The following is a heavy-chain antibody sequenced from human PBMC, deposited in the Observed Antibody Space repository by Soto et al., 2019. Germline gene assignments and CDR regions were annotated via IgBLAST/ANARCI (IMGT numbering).Heavy chain of an antibody. V-gene: IGHV4-39*07. J-gene: IGHJ4*02. CDR1: GGSISSSSYY. CDR2: IYYSGST. Sequence: PSETLSLTCTVSGGSISSSSYYWGWIRQPPGKGLEWIGSIYYSGSTYYNPSLKSRVTISVDTSKNQFSLKLSSVTAADTAVYYCARGRDYYYDSSLPFDYWGQGTLVTVSS. D-gene: IGHD3-22*01. CDR3: ARGRDYYYDSSLPFDY.